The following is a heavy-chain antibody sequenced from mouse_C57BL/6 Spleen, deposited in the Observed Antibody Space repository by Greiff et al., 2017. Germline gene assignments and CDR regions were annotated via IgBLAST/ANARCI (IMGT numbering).Heavy chain of an antibody. D-gene: IGHD1-1*01. CDR1: GFTFSSYA. V-gene: IGHV5-4*01. J-gene: IGHJ2*01. CDR2: ISDGGSYT. Sequence: EVKVVESGGGLVKPGGSLKLSCAASGFTFSSYAMSWVRQTPEKRLEWVATISDGGSYTYYPDNVKGRFTISRDNAKNNLYLQMSHLKSDDTAMYYCARDDYGSSSYYFDYWGQGTTLPVSS. CDR3: ARDDYGSSSYYFDY.